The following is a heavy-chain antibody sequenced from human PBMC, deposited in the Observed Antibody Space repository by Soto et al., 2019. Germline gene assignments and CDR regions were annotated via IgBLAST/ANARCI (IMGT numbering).Heavy chain of an antibody. J-gene: IGHJ6*02. V-gene: IGHV4-39*01. CDR1: SASISSSSYT. CDR2: IYYSGTT. CDR3: ARLHGYCISSSCHGHYAMDV. D-gene: IGHD2-2*01. Sequence: QLQLQESGPGLVKPSETLSLTCTVSSASISSSSYTWGWIRQPPGKGLEWIGSIYYSGTTYYNPSLNSRVTLPGDPPKNQFSLKVASVTAADTAVYYCARLHGYCISSSCHGHYAMDVWGQGTTVTVSS.